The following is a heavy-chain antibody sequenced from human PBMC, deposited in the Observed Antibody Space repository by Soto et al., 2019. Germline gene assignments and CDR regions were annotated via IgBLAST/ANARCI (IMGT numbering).Heavy chain of an antibody. CDR2: IYYSGST. Sequence: SETLSLTCTVSGGSISSGGYYWSWILHHPGKGLEWIGYIYYSGSTYYNPSLKSRVTISVDTSKNQFSLKLSSVTTADTAVYYCARDRPDYYDRGTLDYWGQGTLVTVSS. D-gene: IGHD3-22*01. J-gene: IGHJ4*02. V-gene: IGHV4-31*03. CDR3: ARDRPDYYDRGTLDY. CDR1: GGSISSGGYY.